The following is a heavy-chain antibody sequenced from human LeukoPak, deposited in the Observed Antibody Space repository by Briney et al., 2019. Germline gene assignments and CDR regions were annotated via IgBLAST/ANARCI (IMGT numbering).Heavy chain of an antibody. Sequence: GGSLRLSCAASHFTFTNRWMNWVRQAPGKRLEWVAVTWYDGSYKYYGDSVKGRFTISRDNSKNTLYLQMASLRVEDTAVYYCARQFDGSHPNAFDIWGQGTMVTVSS. CDR1: HFTFTNRW. CDR3: ARQFDGSHPNAFDI. D-gene: IGHD1-26*01. J-gene: IGHJ3*02. CDR2: TWYDGSYK. V-gene: IGHV3-33*08.